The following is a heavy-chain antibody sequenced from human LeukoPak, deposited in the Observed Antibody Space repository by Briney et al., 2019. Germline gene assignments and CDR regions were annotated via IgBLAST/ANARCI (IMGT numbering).Heavy chain of an antibody. CDR2: IWYDGSNK. CDR1: GFTFSSYG. V-gene: IGHV3-33*01. CDR3: ARDFPSGGMDV. Sequence: GGSLRLSRAASGFTFSSYGMHWVRQAPGKGPEWVAVIWYDGSNKYYADSVKGRFTISRDNSKNTLYLQMNSLRAEDTAVYYCARDFPSGGMDVWGQGTTVTVSS. J-gene: IGHJ6*02. D-gene: IGHD3-3*01.